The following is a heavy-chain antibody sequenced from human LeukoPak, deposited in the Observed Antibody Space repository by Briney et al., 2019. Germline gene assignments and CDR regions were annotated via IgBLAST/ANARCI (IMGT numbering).Heavy chain of an antibody. V-gene: IGHV3-74*01. J-gene: IGHJ4*02. CDR1: GFTVSGSW. D-gene: IGHD2-8*01. CDR3: ARAGPNWRIDY. CDR2: INNDGSST. Sequence: GGSLRLSCAASGFTVSGSWIHWVRQAPGKGLLWVSLINNDGSSTTYADSVKGRFTISRDNAKNTLYLQMNSLRVDDTAIYYCARAGPNWRIDYWGQGTLVTVSS.